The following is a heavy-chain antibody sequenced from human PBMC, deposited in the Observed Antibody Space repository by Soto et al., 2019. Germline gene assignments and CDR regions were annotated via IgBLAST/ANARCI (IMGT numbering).Heavy chain of an antibody. CDR2: ISGSGGST. D-gene: IGHD2-15*01. J-gene: IGHJ3*02. V-gene: IGHV3-23*01. CDR1: GFTFSSYA. CDR3: AKAEGYCSGGSCYKIRNDAFDI. Sequence: GGSLRLSCAASGFTFSSYAMSWVRQAQGKGLEWVSAISGSGGSTYYTDSVKGRFTNSIDNSKNTLYLQMNSLRAEDTAVYYCAKAEGYCSGGSCYKIRNDAFDIWGQGTMVTVSS.